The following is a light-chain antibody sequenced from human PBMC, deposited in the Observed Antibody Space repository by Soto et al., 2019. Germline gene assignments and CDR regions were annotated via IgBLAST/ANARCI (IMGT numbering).Light chain of an antibody. CDR3: QQYNNWSPWT. CDR1: QSVSSN. J-gene: IGKJ1*01. V-gene: IGKV3-15*01. CDR2: GAS. Sequence: EIGMTQSPATLSVSPGERATLSCRASQSVSSNLAWYQQKPGQAPMLLIYGASTRATGIPARCSGSGSGTEFTLTISSLQSEDFAVYYCQQYNNWSPWTFGQGTKVEIK.